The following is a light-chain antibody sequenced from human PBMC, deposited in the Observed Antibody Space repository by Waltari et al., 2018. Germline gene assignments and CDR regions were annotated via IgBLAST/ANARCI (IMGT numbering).Light chain of an antibody. J-gene: IGKJ2*01. Sequence: EIVMTQSPDTLSVAPGERVTLSCRASQSVPTNLAWYQQKPGQPPRLLIYVASTRATGVPARFSGSGSGTEFTLTISSLESEDFAVYYCQQYSNWPYTFGQGTTVEIK. CDR2: VAS. CDR1: QSVPTN. CDR3: QQYSNWPYT. V-gene: IGKV3-15*01.